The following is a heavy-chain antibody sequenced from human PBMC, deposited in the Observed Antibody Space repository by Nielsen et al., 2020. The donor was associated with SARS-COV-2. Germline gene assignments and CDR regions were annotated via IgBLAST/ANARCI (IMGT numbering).Heavy chain of an antibody. CDR2: IKQDGSEK. V-gene: IGHV3-7*03. CDR3: ARDAKVYYDSFYYYGMDV. J-gene: IGHJ6*02. D-gene: IGHD3-22*01. Sequence: GGSLRLSCAASGFTFDDYGMSWVSQAPGKGLEWVANIKQDGSEKYYVDSVKGRFTISRDNAKNSLYLQMNSLRAEDTAVYYCARDAKVYYDSFYYYGMDVWGQGTTVTVSS. CDR1: GFTFDDYG.